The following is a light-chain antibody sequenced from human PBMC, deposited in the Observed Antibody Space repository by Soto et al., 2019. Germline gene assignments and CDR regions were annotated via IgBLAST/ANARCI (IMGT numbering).Light chain of an antibody. CDR1: QVIGSRY. CDR3: QQFGSSSPHT. CDR2: GAS. Sequence: EIVMTQSPGTLSLSPGERATISCRASQVIGSRYLAWYHQKSGQAPRLLIYGASSRATGIPDRFSGSGSGTDFTLTISRLEPEDFGVYYCQQFGSSSPHTFGQGTKLELK. J-gene: IGKJ2*01. V-gene: IGKV3-20*01.